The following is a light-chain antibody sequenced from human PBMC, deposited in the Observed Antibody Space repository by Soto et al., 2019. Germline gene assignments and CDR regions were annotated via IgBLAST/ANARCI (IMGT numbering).Light chain of an antibody. Sequence: DDVMTQSPLSLPVTLGQPASISCRSSQSLVYNDGNTYLDWFQQRPGQSPRRLFYEVSNWDSGVPDIFSGSGSGTDFTLKISRVEAEDVGGYYCMQGTHWLGTFGQGDKVEIK. J-gene: IGKJ1*01. CDR2: EVS. CDR3: MQGTHWLGT. CDR1: QSLVYNDGNTY. V-gene: IGKV2D-30*01.